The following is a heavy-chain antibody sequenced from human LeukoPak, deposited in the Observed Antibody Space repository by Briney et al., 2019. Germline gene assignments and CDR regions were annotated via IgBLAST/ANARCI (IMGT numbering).Heavy chain of an antibody. Sequence: GGSLRLSCAASGFTFSSYSMNWVRQAPGKGLEWVSVIYSAGDTFSADSVKGRFTISRDNSKNTVYLQMNSLRAEDTAVYYCANGLAASGDFLLRDYYYFMDVWGKGTTVTVSS. V-gene: IGHV3-53*01. CDR3: ANGLAASGDFLLRDYYYFMDV. D-gene: IGHD7-27*01. CDR2: IYSAGDT. CDR1: GFTFSSYS. J-gene: IGHJ6*03.